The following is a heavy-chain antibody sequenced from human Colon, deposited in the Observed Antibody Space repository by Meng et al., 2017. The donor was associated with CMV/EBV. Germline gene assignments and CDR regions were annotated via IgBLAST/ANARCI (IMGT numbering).Heavy chain of an antibody. Sequence: SCKASGYTFTTYGINWVRQAPGQGLEWMGWISPYSGKTEYEQKLQGRVTMTADTSTSTVYMELRSLRSDDTAVYYCARGGRAGNGFDPWGQGTLVTVSS. V-gene: IGHV1-18*01. CDR2: ISPYSGKT. J-gene: IGHJ5*02. CDR3: ARGGRAGNGFDP. CDR1: GYTFTTYG.